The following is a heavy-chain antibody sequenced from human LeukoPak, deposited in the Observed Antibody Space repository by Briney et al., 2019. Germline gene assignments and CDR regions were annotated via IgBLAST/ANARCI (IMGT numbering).Heavy chain of an antibody. D-gene: IGHD1-26*01. J-gene: IGHJ3*01. V-gene: IGHV1-69*13. CDR2: IIPIFGTA. CDR1: GGTFSSYG. CDR3: AREVGATSDAFDL. Sequence: SVKVSCKASGGTFSSYGISWLRQAPGQGLEWMGGIIPIFGTANYAQKFQGRVTITADESTSTAYMELSSLGSEYTAVCDCAREVGATSDAFDLWGQGTMVTVSS.